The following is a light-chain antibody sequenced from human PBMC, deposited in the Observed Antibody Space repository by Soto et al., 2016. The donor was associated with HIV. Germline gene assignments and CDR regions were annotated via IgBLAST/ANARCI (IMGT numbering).Light chain of an antibody. CDR2: DDT. V-gene: IGLV3-21*03. CDR1: KIGSKS. J-gene: IGLJ2*01. CDR3: QVWDSSSDHPV. Sequence: SYELTQPPSVSVAPGKTARITCGGNKIGSKSVHWYQQKPGQALVLVVYDDTRRPSGIPERFSGSNSGNTATLTISRVEAGDEADYYCQVWDSSSDHPVFGGGTKLTVL.